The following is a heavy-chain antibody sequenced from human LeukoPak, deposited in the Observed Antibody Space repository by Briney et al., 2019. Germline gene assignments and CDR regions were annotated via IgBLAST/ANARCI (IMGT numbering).Heavy chain of an antibody. CDR2: IYYSGST. Sequence: PSQTLSLTCTVSGGSISSGGYYWSWIRQHPGKGLEWIGYIYYSGSTYYNPSLKSRVTISVDTSKNQFSLKLSSVTAADTAVYYCAREVSLAAADWFDPWGQGTLVTVSS. D-gene: IGHD6-13*01. CDR3: AREVSLAAADWFDP. J-gene: IGHJ5*02. V-gene: IGHV4-31*03. CDR1: GGSISSGGYY.